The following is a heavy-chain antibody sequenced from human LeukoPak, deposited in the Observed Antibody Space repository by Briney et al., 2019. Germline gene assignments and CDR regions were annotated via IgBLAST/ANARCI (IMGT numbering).Heavy chain of an antibody. J-gene: IGHJ4*02. CDR1: GFTFSSYA. D-gene: IGHD4-17*01. CDR2: MRNDGSDK. Sequence: GGSLRLSCAASGFTFSSYAMSWVRQAPGKGLEWVAVMRNDGSDKYDEDSVKGRFTISRDNSKNTLYLQMNSLRAEDTAVYYCARDLYGDYWFDYWGQGTLVTVSS. CDR3: ARDLYGDYWFDY. V-gene: IGHV3-33*08.